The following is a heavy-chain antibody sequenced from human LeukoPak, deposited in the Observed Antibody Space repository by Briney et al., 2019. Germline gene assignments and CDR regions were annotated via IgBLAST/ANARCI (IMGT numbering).Heavy chain of an antibody. Sequence: PESRSLTCTESGYSISSGYYCGWIRQPPGKGLEGSGSIYQSGSTYYKPSLKSRVTISVDTSKSQFSLKLSSVTAADTAVYYCATVFGGNSNYWGQGTLVTVSS. CDR3: ATVFGGNSNY. J-gene: IGHJ4*02. CDR1: GYSISSGYY. D-gene: IGHD4-23*01. V-gene: IGHV4-38-2*02. CDR2: IYQSGST.